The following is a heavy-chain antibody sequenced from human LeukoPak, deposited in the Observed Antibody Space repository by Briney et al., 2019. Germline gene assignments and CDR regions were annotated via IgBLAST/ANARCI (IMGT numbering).Heavy chain of an antibody. CDR1: GFTFSSYA. J-gene: IGHJ3*02. D-gene: IGHD6-19*01. CDR2: ISSSSSTI. Sequence: SGGSLRLSCAASGFTFSSYAMNWVRQAPGKGLEWVSYISSSSSTIYYADSVKGRFTISRDNAKNSLYLQMNSLRAEDTAVYYCARPPHSSGWPSDDAFDIWGQGTMVTVSS. CDR3: ARPPHSSGWPSDDAFDI. V-gene: IGHV3-48*01.